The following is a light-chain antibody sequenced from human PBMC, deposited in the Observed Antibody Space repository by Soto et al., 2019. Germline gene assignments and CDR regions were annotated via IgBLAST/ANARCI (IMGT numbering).Light chain of an antibody. CDR3: SSYTTISTYV. Sequence: QSVLTQPASESGSPGQSITISCTGTSRDVGGYNYVSWYQQHPGKAPKLMIYDVRNRPSGVSNRFSGSKSVNTASLTISELQAEDEADYYCSSYTTISTYVFGTGTKVTVL. CDR1: SRDVGGYNY. J-gene: IGLJ1*01. V-gene: IGLV2-14*01. CDR2: DVR.